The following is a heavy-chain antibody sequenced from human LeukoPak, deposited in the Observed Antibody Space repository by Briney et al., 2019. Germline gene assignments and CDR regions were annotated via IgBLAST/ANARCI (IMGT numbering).Heavy chain of an antibody. D-gene: IGHD5-12*01. CDR1: GFTFSNYA. Sequence: GGSLRLSCAASGFTFSNYAMSWVRQAPGKGLEWVSTISSSRGGTYYADSVKGRFAISRDDSKSTLFLQMNSLRAEDTAVYYCAKEGFARGCYDLFQWGQGTLVTVSS. CDR2: ISSSRGGT. V-gene: IGHV3-23*01. J-gene: IGHJ4*02. CDR3: AKEGFARGCYDLFQ.